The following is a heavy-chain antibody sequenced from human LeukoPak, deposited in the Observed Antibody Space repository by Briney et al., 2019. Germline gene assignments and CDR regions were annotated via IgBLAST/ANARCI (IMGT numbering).Heavy chain of an antibody. CDR3: ARVVGATSPIFDY. CDR1: GGSISSYY. V-gene: IGHV4-39*01. CDR2: IYYSGST. D-gene: IGHD1-26*01. Sequence: SETLSLTCTVSGGSISSYYWSWIRQPPGKGLEWIGSIYYSGSTYYNPSLKSRVTISVDTSKNQFSLKLSSVTAADTAVYYCARVVGATSPIFDYWGQGTLVTVSS. J-gene: IGHJ4*02.